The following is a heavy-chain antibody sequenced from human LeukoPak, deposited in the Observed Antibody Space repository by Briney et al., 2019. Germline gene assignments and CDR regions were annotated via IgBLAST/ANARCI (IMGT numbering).Heavy chain of an antibody. CDR3: AREAADCSGGSCLGAFDI. Sequence: GGSLRLSCAASGFTVSSNYMSWVRQAPGKGLEWVSVIYSGGSTYYADSVKGRFTISRDNSKNTLYLQMNSLRAEDTAVYYCAREAADCSGGSCLGAFDIWGQGTMVTVSS. V-gene: IGHV3-66*01. J-gene: IGHJ3*02. D-gene: IGHD2-15*01. CDR2: IYSGGST. CDR1: GFTVSSNY.